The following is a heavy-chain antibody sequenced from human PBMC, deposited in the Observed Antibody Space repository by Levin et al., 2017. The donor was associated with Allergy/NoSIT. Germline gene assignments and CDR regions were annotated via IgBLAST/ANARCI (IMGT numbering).Heavy chain of an antibody. V-gene: IGHV1-8*01. D-gene: IGHD2-2*01. Sequence: ASVKVSCKASGYTFTSYDINWVRQATGQGLEWMGWMNPNSGNTGYAQKFQGRVTMTRNTSISTAYMELSSLRSEDTAVYYCARRPAARTYYYYYGMDVWGQGTTVTVSS. CDR3: ARRPAARTYYYYYGMDV. J-gene: IGHJ6*02. CDR1: GYTFTSYD. CDR2: MNPNSGNT.